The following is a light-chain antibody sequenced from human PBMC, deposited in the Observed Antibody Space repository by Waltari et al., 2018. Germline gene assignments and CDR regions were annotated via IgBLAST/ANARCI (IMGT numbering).Light chain of an antibody. CDR3: QQRSAWPTT. CDR2: DAS. Sequence: EIVVTQSPATLSLSPGEGATLSCRTSESVSSNLAWFQQKDGQPPRLGIFDASSRAADTPARFSGGGSGTDYTLTISSLEPEDFATYYCQQRSAWPTTFGQGTRLEI. V-gene: IGKV3-11*01. CDR1: ESVSSN. J-gene: IGKJ5*01.